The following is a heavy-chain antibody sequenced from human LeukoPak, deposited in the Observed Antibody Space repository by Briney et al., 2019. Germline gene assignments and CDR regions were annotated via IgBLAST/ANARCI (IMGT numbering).Heavy chain of an antibody. CDR1: GFTFSSYG. D-gene: IGHD3-16*01. V-gene: IGHV3-48*04. CDR3: ASVGLGGQ. CDR2: INPSGTTI. J-gene: IGHJ4*02. Sequence: GGSLRLSCAASGFTFSSYGMSWVRQAPGKGLEWVSYINPSGTTIYYADSVKGRFTLSRDNAKNSLSLEMNSLRAEDTAVYYCASVGLGGQWGQGTLVTVSS.